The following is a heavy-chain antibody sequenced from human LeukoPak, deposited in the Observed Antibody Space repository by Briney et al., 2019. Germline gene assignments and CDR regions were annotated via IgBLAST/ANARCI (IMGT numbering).Heavy chain of an antibody. D-gene: IGHD3-10*02. CDR1: GFSVSTKY. CDR3: ARDMLLEDAFDI. CDR2: INWNGGST. Sequence: TGGSLRLSCAASGFSVSTKYMNWVRQAPGKGLEWVANINWNGGSTGYGDSVKGRFTISRDNTKNSVFLQMHSLRGDDTALYYCARDMLLEDAFDIWGQGTMVIVSS. J-gene: IGHJ3*02. V-gene: IGHV3-20*04.